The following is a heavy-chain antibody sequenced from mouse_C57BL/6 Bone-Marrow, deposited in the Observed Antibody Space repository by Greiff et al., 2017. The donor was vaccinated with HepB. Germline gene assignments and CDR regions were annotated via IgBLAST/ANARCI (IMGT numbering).Heavy chain of an antibody. CDR2: IHPNSGST. CDR3: AISGSEWSYAMDY. D-gene: IGHD1-3*01. Sequence: QVQLQQPGAELVKPGASVKLSCKASGYTFTSYWMHWVKQRPGQGLEWIGMIHPNSGSTNYNEKFKSKATLTVDKSSSTAYMQISSLTSEDSAVYYCAISGSEWSYAMDYWGQGTSVTVSS. J-gene: IGHJ4*01. CDR1: GYTFTSYW. V-gene: IGHV1-64*01.